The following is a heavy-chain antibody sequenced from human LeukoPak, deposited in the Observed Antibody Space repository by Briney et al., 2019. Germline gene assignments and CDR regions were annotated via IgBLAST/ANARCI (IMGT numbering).Heavy chain of an antibody. D-gene: IGHD2-2*01. J-gene: IGHJ6*03. CDR3: ARVREDIVVVPAQYMDV. Sequence: ASVKVSCKASGYTFTNYAMHWVRQAPGQGLEWMGGIIPIFGTANYAQKFQGRVTITADESTSTAYMELSSLRSEDTAVYYCARVREDIVVVPAQYMDVWGKGTTVTVSS. CDR1: GYTFTNYA. V-gene: IGHV1-69*13. CDR2: IIPIFGTA.